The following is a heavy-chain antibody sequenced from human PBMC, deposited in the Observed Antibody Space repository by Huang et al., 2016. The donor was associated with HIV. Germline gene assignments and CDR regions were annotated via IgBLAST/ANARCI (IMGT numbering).Heavy chain of an antibody. J-gene: IGHJ4*02. CDR1: GYTFSDYY. CDR2: INPNTAGT. CDR3: ARGGLRWPAPFDF. V-gene: IGHV1-2*02. D-gene: IGHD4-17*01. Sequence: QVQLVQSGAEAKKPGASVRVSCKTAGYTFSDYYVHWVRQAPGQGFQWSGWINPNTAGTNYAQRFQGRLTVTRDRSITTAYMDLTWLTSDDTAVYYCARGGLRWPAPFDFWGQGTLVTVSS.